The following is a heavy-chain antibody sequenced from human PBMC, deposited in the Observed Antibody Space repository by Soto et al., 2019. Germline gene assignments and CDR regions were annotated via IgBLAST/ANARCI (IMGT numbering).Heavy chain of an antibody. CDR3: ARELYSSSWYARRWFDP. J-gene: IGHJ5*02. D-gene: IGHD6-13*01. Sequence: PSETLSLTGAVYGGCFSGYYVSWSRQPPGKGLEWIGEINHSGTTNYNPSLKRRVTISVYTSKNQFSMKLSSVTAADTAVYYCARELYSSSWYARRWFDPWGQGTLVTVSS. V-gene: IGHV4-34*01. CDR1: GGCFSGYY. CDR2: INHSGTT.